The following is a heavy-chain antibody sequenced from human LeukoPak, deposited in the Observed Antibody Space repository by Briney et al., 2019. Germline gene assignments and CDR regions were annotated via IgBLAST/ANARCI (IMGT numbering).Heavy chain of an antibody. Sequence: SETLSLTCTVSGGSISRGAYYWSRIRQHPGTGLEWTGYIYYNFGSTYYNPSLKSRVTISEDTSKNQFSLKLSSVTAADTAVYYCARGSSSTTYGWFDPWGQGTLVTVSS. CDR1: GGSISRGAYY. D-gene: IGHD2-2*01. V-gene: IGHV4-31*03. J-gene: IGHJ5*02. CDR2: IYYNFGST. CDR3: ARGSSSTTYGWFDP.